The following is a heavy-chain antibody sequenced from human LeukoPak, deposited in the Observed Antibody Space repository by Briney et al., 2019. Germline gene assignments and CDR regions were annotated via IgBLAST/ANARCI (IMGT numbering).Heavy chain of an antibody. D-gene: IGHD5-24*01. Sequence: PSETLSLTCTVSGGSISSSSYYWGWIRQPPGQGLEWIGSIYYSGSTYYNPSLKSRVTISVDTSKNQFSLKLSSVTAADTAVYYCASAHGRWLQSWGQGTLVTVSS. CDR2: IYYSGST. J-gene: IGHJ4*02. CDR1: GGSISSSSYY. V-gene: IGHV4-39*01. CDR3: ASAHGRWLQS.